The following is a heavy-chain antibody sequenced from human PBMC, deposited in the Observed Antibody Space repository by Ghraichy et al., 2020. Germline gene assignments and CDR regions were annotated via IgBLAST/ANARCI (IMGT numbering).Heavy chain of an antibody. CDR3: ARRPVVAVPGSGGDN. D-gene: IGHD6-19*01. CDR2: MYSSGTT. V-gene: IGHV3-53*01. Sequence: GGSLRLSCAASGFSVSSNDMNWVRQAPGKGLEWVSLMYSSGTTHYADSVKGRFTISRDTSKNTVYLQMNSLRAEDTAVYYCARRPVVAVPGSGGDNWGQGVLVTVSS. J-gene: IGHJ4*02. CDR1: GFSVSSND.